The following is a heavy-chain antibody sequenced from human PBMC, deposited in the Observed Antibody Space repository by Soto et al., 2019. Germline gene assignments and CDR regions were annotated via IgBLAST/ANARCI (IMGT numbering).Heavy chain of an antibody. D-gene: IGHD2-15*01. CDR3: ARRGYQPLLLRRGYFDY. J-gene: IGHJ4*02. CDR2: IYYSGST. V-gene: IGHV4-39*01. Sequence: SETLSLTCTVSGGSISSSSYYWGWIRQPPGKGLEWIGSIYYSGSTYYNPSLKSRVTISVDTSKNQFSLKLSSVTAADTAVYYCARRGYQPLLLRRGYFDYWGQGTLVTVSS. CDR1: GGSISSSSYY.